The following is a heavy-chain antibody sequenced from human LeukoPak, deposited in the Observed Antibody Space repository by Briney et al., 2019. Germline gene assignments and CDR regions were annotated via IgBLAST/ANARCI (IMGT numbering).Heavy chain of an antibody. V-gene: IGHV1-3*01. CDR1: GQTFTIYT. J-gene: IGHJ4*02. Sequence: ASVKVSCKTSGQTFTIYTLHWVRQAPGQRLEWMGWINAADGNTKYSQKFQGRVIITRDSSANTAYMELRSLRSDDTAVYYCARDLDDILTGYAHWGQGTLVTVSS. D-gene: IGHD3-9*01. CDR2: INAADGNT. CDR3: ARDLDDILTGYAH.